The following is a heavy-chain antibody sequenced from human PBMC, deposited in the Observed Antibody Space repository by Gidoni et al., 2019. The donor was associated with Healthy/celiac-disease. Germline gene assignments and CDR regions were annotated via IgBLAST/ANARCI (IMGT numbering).Heavy chain of an antibody. V-gene: IGHV5-51*03. CDR1: GYSFTSYW. CDR3: ARSPLYYYGSGSSSGKYYYYGMDV. J-gene: IGHJ6*02. Sequence: EVQLVPSGAEVKKPGESLKISCKGSGYSFTSYWIGWVRPLPGKGLEWMGIIYPGDSDTRYSPSFQGQVTISADKSISTAYLQWSSLKASDTAMYYCARSPLYYYGSGSSSGKYYYYGMDVWGQGTTVTVSS. D-gene: IGHD3-10*01. CDR2: IYPGDSDT.